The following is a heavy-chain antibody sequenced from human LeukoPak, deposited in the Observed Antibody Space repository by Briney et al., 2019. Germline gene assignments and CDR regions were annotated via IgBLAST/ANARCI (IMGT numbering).Heavy chain of an antibody. CDR2: ISSSSSYI. D-gene: IGHD5-18*01. CDR1: GFTFSSYS. Sequence: GVSLRLSCAASGFTFSSYSMNWVRQAPGKGLEWVSSISSSSSYIYYADSVKGRFTISRDNAKNSLYLQMNSLRAEDTAVYYCAREDTAMVLYYFDYWGQGTLVTVSS. CDR3: AREDTAMVLYYFDY. J-gene: IGHJ4*02. V-gene: IGHV3-21*01.